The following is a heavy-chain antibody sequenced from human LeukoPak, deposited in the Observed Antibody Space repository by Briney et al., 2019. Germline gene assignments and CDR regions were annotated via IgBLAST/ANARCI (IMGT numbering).Heavy chain of an antibody. CDR2: IYYSGST. J-gene: IGHJ5*02. V-gene: IGHV4-59*01. Sequence: PSETLSLTCTVSGGSISSYYWSWIRQPPGKGLEWIGYIYYSGSTNYNPSLKSRVTISVDTSKNQFSLKLSSATAADTAVYYCASVDGPHRWQWLVRSWFDPWGQGTLVTVSS. D-gene: IGHD6-19*01. CDR1: GGSISSYY. CDR3: ASVDGPHRWQWLVRSWFDP.